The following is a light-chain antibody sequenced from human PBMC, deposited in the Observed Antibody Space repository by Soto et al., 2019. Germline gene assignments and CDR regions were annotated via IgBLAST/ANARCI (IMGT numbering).Light chain of an antibody. Sequence: EIVLTQSPGTLSLSPGERATLSCRASQSVGSSYLTWYQQKPGQAPRLLIYGASSRATGIPDRFSGSVSGTDFTLTISRLEPEDFAVYYCQHYGSSPKTFGQGTKVEIK. CDR2: GAS. V-gene: IGKV3-20*01. CDR3: QHYGSSPKT. J-gene: IGKJ1*01. CDR1: QSVGSSY.